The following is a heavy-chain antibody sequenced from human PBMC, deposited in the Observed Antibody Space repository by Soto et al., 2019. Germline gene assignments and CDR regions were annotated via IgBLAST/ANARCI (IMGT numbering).Heavy chain of an antibody. V-gene: IGHV3-11*01. J-gene: IGHJ4*02. CDR3: ARVRQGRFDY. CDR1: GFIFSDYY. Sequence: GGSLRLSCAASGFIFSDYYMSWIRQAPGKGLEWVSYITSGGGTIYYADSVKGRFTISRDNAKNSLSLQMNSLRAEDTAVYYCARVRQGRFDYWGQGTLVTVSS. D-gene: IGHD1-26*01. CDR2: ITSGGGTI.